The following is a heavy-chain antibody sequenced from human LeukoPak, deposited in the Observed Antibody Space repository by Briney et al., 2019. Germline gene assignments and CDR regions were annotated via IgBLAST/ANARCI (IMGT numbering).Heavy chain of an antibody. CDR1: GFTFSDYY. Sequence: GGSLRLSCAASGFTFSDYYMSWIRQALGKGLEWVSYISSSGSTIYYADSVKGRFTISRDNAKKSLYLQMNSLRAEDTAVYYCARDFGRVVVTATVDYWGQGTLVTVSS. CDR3: ARDFGRVVVTATVDY. CDR2: ISSSGSTI. V-gene: IGHV3-11*01. D-gene: IGHD2-21*02. J-gene: IGHJ4*02.